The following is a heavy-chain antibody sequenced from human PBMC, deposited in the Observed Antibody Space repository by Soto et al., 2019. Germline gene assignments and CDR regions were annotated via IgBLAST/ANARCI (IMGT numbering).Heavy chain of an antibody. V-gene: IGHV4-28*01. Sequence: PSETLSLTCAVSGYSISSSNWRGWIRQPPGKGLEWIGYIYYSGSTYYNPSLKSRVTMSVDTSKNQFSLKLSSVTAVDTAVYYCARTEGQGSGSPLYYYYGMDVWGQGTTVTVSS. CDR3: ARTEGQGSGSPLYYYYGMDV. CDR2: IYYSGST. CDR1: GYSISSSNW. J-gene: IGHJ6*02. D-gene: IGHD3-10*01.